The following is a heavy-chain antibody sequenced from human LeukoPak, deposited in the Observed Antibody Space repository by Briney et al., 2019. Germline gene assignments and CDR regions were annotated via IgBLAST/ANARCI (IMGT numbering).Heavy chain of an antibody. V-gene: IGHV1-69*01. CDR1: GGTFSSYA. J-gene: IGHJ5*02. CDR2: IIPIFGTA. CDR3: ARAPSEWLRVDNWFDP. Sequence: SVKVSCKASGGTFSSYAISWVRQAHGQGLEWMGGIIPIFGTANYAQKFQGRVTITADESTSTAYMELSSLRSEDTAVYYCARAPSEWLRVDNWFDPWGQGTLVTVSS. D-gene: IGHD5-12*01.